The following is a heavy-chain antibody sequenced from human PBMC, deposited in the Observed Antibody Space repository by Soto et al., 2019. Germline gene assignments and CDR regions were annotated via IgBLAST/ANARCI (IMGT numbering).Heavy chain of an antibody. CDR2: IYYSGST. V-gene: IGHV4-31*03. CDR3: GRSSTTTYYFDY. J-gene: IGHJ4*02. D-gene: IGHD2-2*01. CDR1: GGSISSGGYY. Sequence: QVQLQESGPGLVKPSQTLSLTCTVSGGSISSGGYYWSWTRQHPGKGLEWIGYIYYSGSTYYNPSLKSRVTISVDTSKNQFSLKLSSVTAADTAVYYCGRSSTTTYYFDYWGQGTLVTVSS.